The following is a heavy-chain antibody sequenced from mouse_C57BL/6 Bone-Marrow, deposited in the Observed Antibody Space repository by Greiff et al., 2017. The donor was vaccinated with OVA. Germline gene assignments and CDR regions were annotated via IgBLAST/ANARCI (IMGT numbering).Heavy chain of an antibody. J-gene: IGHJ4*01. Sequence: VQLKESGPELVKPGASVKISCKASGYSFTDYNMNWVKQSNGKSLEWIGVINPNYGTTSYNQKFKGKATLTVDQSSSTAYMQLNSLTSEDSAVYYCARAYYSIPYAMDYWGQGTSVTVSS. CDR3: ARAYYSIPYAMDY. V-gene: IGHV1-39*01. CDR2: INPNYGTT. D-gene: IGHD2-5*01. CDR1: GYSFTDYN.